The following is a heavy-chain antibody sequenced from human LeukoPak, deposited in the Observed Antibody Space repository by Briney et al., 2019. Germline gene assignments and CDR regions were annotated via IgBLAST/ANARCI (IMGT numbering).Heavy chain of an antibody. Sequence: PGGSLRLSCAASGFTFSGYGMHWLRQAPGKGLECVAFIRYDGSNKYYADSVKGRFTISKDNSKNTVYLQMNSLRAEDTAVYYCARGEGAARECAFDIWGQGTMVTVSS. CDR1: GFTFSGYG. J-gene: IGHJ3*02. CDR2: IRYDGSNK. D-gene: IGHD6-6*01. V-gene: IGHV3-30*02. CDR3: ARGEGAARECAFDI.